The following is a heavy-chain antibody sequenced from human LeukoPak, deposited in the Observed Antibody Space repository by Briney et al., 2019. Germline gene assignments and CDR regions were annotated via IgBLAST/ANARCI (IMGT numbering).Heavy chain of an antibody. CDR2: IYYSGST. D-gene: IGHD3-16*01. CDR1: GGSISSYY. CDR3: ARAGWGGYYFDY. V-gene: IGHV4-59*01. J-gene: IGHJ4*02. Sequence: SETLSLTCTVSGGSISSYYWSWIRQPPGKGLEWIGYIYYSGSTNYNPSLKSRVTISVDTSKNQFSLKLSSVTAADTAVYYCARAGWGGYYFDYWGQGTLVTVSS.